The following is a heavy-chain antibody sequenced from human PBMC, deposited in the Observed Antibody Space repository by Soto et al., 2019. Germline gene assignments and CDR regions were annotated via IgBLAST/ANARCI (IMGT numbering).Heavy chain of an antibody. V-gene: IGHV4-34*01. Sequence: SETLSLTCAVHGGSFSGYYWSWIRQPPGKGLEWIGEINHSGSTNYNPSLKSRVTISVDTSKNQFSLKLSSVTAADTAVYYCARAYDFWSGYYFGSYYYYGMDVWGQGTTVTV. J-gene: IGHJ6*02. CDR3: ARAYDFWSGYYFGSYYYYGMDV. CDR2: INHSGST. CDR1: GGSFSGYY. D-gene: IGHD3-3*01.